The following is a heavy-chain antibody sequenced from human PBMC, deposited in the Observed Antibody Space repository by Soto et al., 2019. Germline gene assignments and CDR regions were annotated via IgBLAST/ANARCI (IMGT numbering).Heavy chain of an antibody. CDR2: IYYSGST. J-gene: IGHJ4*02. D-gene: IGHD6-19*01. Sequence: PSETLSLTCTVSGGSISSYYWSWIRQPPGKGLEWIGYIYYSGSTNYNPSLKSRVTISVDTSKNQFSLKLSSVTAADTAVYYCASGGVAGSQYYFDYWGQGT. CDR1: GGSISSYY. V-gene: IGHV4-59*01. CDR3: ASGGVAGSQYYFDY.